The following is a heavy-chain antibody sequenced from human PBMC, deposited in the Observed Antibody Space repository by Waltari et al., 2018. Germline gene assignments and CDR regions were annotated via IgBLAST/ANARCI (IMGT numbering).Heavy chain of an antibody. CDR2: IYYSGST. Sequence: QVQLQESGPGLVKPSETLSLTCTVSGGSISSYYWSWIRQPPGKGLEWIGYIYYSGSTNYNPSLKSRVTISVDTSKNQFSLKLSSVTAADTAVYYCASLGAPRDYWGQGTLVTVPS. CDR3: ASLGAPRDY. CDR1: GGSISSYY. D-gene: IGHD1-26*01. J-gene: IGHJ4*02. V-gene: IGHV4-59*01.